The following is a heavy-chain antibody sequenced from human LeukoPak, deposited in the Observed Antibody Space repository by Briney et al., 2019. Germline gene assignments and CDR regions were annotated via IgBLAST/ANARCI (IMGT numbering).Heavy chain of an antibody. CDR3: ARVAQKLERIAVAGTSEWRANWYFDL. CDR1: GGSFSGYY. D-gene: IGHD6-19*01. V-gene: IGHV4-34*01. CDR2: INHSGST. Sequence: SETLSLTCAVYGGSFSGYYWSWIRQPPGKGLEWIGEINHSGSTNYNPSLKSRVTMSVDTSKNQFSLKLRSVTAADTAVYYCARVAQKLERIAVAGTSEWRANWYFDLWGRGTLVTVSS. J-gene: IGHJ2*01.